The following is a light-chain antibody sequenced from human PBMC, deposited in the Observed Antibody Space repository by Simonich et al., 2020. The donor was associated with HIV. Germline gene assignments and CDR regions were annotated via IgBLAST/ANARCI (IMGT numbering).Light chain of an antibody. J-gene: IGLJ2*01. CDR3: QSYDSSLSVV. V-gene: IGLV1-40*01. CDR2: RNS. Sequence: QSVLTQPPSVSWAPGQRVTMSCTGSSSNIGAGYDVQCYQQLPATAPKLLIYRNSNRPSEVPDRFSGPKSGTSASLAITGLQAEDEADYYCQSYDSSLSVVFGGGTKLTVL. CDR1: SSNIGAGYD.